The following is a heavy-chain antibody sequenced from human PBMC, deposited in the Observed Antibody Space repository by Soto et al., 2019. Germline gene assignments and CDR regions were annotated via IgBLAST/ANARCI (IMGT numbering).Heavy chain of an antibody. Sequence: QVQLVESGGGLVKPGGSLRLSCAASGFSFSDYYMNWIRQAPGKGLEWLSYISSTATYTNYADSVRGRFTISRDSAKNSLYLDMNALRAEDTAVYYYARARLVVEGRFDYWGQGTLVTVSS. J-gene: IGHJ4*02. CDR2: ISSTATYT. CDR3: ARARLVVEGRFDY. V-gene: IGHV3-11*06. D-gene: IGHD3-22*01. CDR1: GFSFSDYY.